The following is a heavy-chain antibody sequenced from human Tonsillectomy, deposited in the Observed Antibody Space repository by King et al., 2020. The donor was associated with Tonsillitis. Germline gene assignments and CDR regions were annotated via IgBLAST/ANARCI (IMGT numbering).Heavy chain of an antibody. CDR1: GDSISIYY. J-gene: IGHJ4*02. V-gene: IGHV4-59*01. Sequence: VQPQESGPGLVKPSETLSLTCTVSGDSISIYYWSWMRRPPGKGLEWIGHISNTGSTNYNPSLRSRVTISLDTSKNQFSLKLRSVNAADTALYYCAGGSGWTSDYWGQGTLVTVSS. CDR3: AGGSGWTSDY. CDR2: ISNTGST. D-gene: IGHD6-19*01.